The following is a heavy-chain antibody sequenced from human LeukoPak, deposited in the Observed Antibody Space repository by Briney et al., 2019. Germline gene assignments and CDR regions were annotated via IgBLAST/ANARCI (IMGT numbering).Heavy chain of an antibody. J-gene: IGHJ4*02. Sequence: GGSLRLSCAASGFTFSNYGMHWVCQAPGKGLEWVAVIWFDGTNKYYADSVRGRFTISRDNSKNTLYLQMSSLRAEDTAVYYCARDRGVAAHLDYWGQGTLVTASS. V-gene: IGHV3-33*01. CDR2: IWFDGTNK. CDR1: GFTFSNYG. D-gene: IGHD5-12*01. CDR3: ARDRGVAAHLDY.